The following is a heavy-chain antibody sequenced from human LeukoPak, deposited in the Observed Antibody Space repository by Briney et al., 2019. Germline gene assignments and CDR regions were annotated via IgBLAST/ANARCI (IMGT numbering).Heavy chain of an antibody. CDR3: TTDSFAGRAFGI. Sequence: PQTLSPTCAVSGGSISRSNWWSGVRQPPGKGRVWIGNIYHSRSTYYTPSLKSRLTISVHRPKHQFSLKLSSVPAADTAVYLCTTDSFAGRAFGIGGRGKMVTVS. V-gene: IGHV4-4*01. CDR1: GGSISRSNW. J-gene: IGHJ3*02. D-gene: IGHD3-16*01. CDR2: IYHSRST.